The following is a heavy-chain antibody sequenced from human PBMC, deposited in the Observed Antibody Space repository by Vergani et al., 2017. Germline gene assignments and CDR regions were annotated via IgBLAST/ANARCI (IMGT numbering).Heavy chain of an antibody. CDR1: GYTFTSYG. D-gene: IGHD6-6*01. Sequence: QVQLVQSGAEVKTPGASVKVSCKASGYTFTSYGISWGRQAPGQGLVGMGWICDYNVNTNYAQKLEVIVTMTTDTSTSTAYMELRSLRSDDTAVYYCAMDSGPFYPMDVWGKGTTVTVSS. J-gene: IGHJ6*04. CDR2: ICDYNVNT. CDR3: AMDSGPFYPMDV. V-gene: IGHV1-18*01.